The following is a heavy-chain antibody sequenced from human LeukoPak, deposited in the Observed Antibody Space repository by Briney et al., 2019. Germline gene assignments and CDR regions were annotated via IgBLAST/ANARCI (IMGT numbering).Heavy chain of an antibody. CDR1: GYTFTSYD. Sequence: ASVKVSCKASGYTFTSYDVNWVRQATGQGLEWMGWMNPISGDTGYALKFQGRVTMSMNTSISTAYMELGSLRSEDTAVYYCARVPRRGERFDPWGQGTLVTVSS. CDR3: ARVPRRGERFDP. V-gene: IGHV1-8*01. J-gene: IGHJ5*02. D-gene: IGHD3-10*01. CDR2: MNPISGDT.